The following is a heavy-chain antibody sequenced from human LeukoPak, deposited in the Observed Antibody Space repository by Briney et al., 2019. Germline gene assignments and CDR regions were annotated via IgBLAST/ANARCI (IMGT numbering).Heavy chain of an antibody. Sequence: GSLRLSCAASGFTFSIYGMGWIRQPPGKGLEWIGEINHSGSTNYNPSLKSRVTISVDTSKNQFSLKLSSVTAADTAVYYCARKGRMYDFRDAFDIWGQGTMVTVSS. V-gene: IGHV4-34*01. CDR1: GFTFSIYG. J-gene: IGHJ3*02. CDR3: ARKGRMYDFRDAFDI. D-gene: IGHD3-3*01. CDR2: INHSGST.